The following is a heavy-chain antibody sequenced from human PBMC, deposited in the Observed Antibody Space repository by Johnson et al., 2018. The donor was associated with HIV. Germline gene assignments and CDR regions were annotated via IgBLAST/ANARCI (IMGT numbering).Heavy chain of an antibody. V-gene: IGHV3-64*01. CDR2: ISSNGIGT. CDR1: GFTFSNFA. D-gene: IGHD3-10*01. J-gene: IGHJ3*02. CDR3: ARSRGPMRKDAFDI. Sequence: VQLVESGGGLVQPGGSLRLSCAVSGFTFSNFAMPWVGQAPGKGLEYVSAISSNGIGTYYANSVDGRFTISRDNDKNTLDLEMGSLRVEDMAVYYCARSRGPMRKDAFDIWGQGTKVTVSS.